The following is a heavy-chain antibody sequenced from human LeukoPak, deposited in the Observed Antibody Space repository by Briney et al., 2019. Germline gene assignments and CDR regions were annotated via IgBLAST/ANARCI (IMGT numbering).Heavy chain of an antibody. D-gene: IGHD6-19*01. CDR2: INPNSGGT. J-gene: IGHJ4*02. CDR1: GYTFTGYY. V-gene: IGHV1-2*02. Sequence: ASVKVSCKASGYTFTGYYMHWVRQAPVQGLEWMGWINPNSGGTNYAQKFQGRVTMTRDTSISTAYMELSRLRSDDTAVYYCARDPVSSSGWWEFDYWGQGTLVTVSS. CDR3: ARDPVSSSGWWEFDY.